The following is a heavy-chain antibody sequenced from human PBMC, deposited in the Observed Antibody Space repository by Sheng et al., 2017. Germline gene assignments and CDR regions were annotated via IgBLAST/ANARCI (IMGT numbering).Heavy chain of an antibody. Sequence: QVQLQESGPGLVKPSQTLSLTCTVSGGSISSGGYYWTWIRQPAGKGLEWIGRVYSGGSTNYNPSLKSRVTIALDTSKNQISLKLSYVTAADTAVYYCARDGSGHSYQEGWFDPWGQGTLVTV. CDR3: ARDGSGHSYQEGWFDP. CDR1: GGSISSGGYY. V-gene: IGHV4-61*02. D-gene: IGHD5-18*01. J-gene: IGHJ5*02. CDR2: VYSGGST.